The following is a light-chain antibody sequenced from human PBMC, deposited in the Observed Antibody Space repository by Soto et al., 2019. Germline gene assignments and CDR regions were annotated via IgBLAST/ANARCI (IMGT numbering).Light chain of an antibody. CDR1: QSFSNN. V-gene: IGKV3-11*01. CDR2: DSS. J-gene: IGKJ1*01. CDR3: QQRGDWART. Sequence: EIVLTQSPATLSLSPGERATLSCRASQSFSNNLAWYQQKPGQAPRLLIYDSSTRATGIPPRFSGSGSGTYFALTISSLEPAGFAVYYCQQRGDWARTFGQGTKVDIK.